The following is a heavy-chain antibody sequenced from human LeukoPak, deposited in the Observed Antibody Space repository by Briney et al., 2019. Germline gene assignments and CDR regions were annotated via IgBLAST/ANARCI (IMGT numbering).Heavy chain of an antibody. CDR3: ARDSRETGSTSDFDF. CDR1: GYTFYDYG. V-gene: IGHV1-18*04. J-gene: IGHJ4*02. Sequence: ASVKVSCKTSGYTFYDYGISWVRQAPGQGLEWMGWIGADTGNTNFAQKLQDRVTMTTDTSTSAAYMELRSLRSDDTAVYYCARDSRETGSTSDFDFWGQGTLVTVSS. CDR2: IGADTGNT. D-gene: IGHD1-7*01.